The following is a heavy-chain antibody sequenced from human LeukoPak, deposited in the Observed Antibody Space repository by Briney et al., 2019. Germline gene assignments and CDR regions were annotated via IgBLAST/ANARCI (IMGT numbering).Heavy chain of an antibody. V-gene: IGHV4-61*02. D-gene: IGHD6-6*01. CDR3: ARDKGLAARPDASDI. CDR1: GGSISISTYY. Sequence: PSQTLSLTCTVSGGSISISTYYWSWIRQPAGEGLEWIGRIHTSGTTNYNPSLKSRVTISVDTSKNQFSLKLRSVTAADTAVYYCARDKGLAARPDASDIWGQGTMVTLS. CDR2: IHTSGTT. J-gene: IGHJ3*02.